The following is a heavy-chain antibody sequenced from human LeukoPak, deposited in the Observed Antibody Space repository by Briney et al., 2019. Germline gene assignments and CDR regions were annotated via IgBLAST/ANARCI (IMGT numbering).Heavy chain of an antibody. CDR1: GFTFSSYV. CDR3: AKRGTCGGDCYSVDY. Sequence: GGSLRLSCAASGFTFSSYVMSWVRQAPGKGLEWVSAISGSGGNTYYADSVKGRFTISRDNSKNTLYLQMNSLRAEDTAVYYCAKRGTCGGDCYSVDYWGQGTLVSVSS. CDR2: ISGSGGNT. J-gene: IGHJ4*02. V-gene: IGHV3-23*01. D-gene: IGHD2-21*02.